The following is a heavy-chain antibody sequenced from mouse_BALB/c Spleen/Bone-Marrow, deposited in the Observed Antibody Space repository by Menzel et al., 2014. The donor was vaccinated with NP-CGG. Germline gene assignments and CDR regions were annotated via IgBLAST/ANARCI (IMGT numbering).Heavy chain of an antibody. CDR1: GFDFSRYW. CDR2: INPDSSTI. Sequence: LKESGGSLKLSCAASGFDFSRYWMSWVRQAPGKGLEWIGGINPDSSTINYTPSLKDKFIISRDNAKNTLYLQMSKVRSEDTALYYCARRDDYDGLFAYWGQGTLVTVSA. CDR3: ARRDDYDGLFAY. D-gene: IGHD2-4*01. J-gene: IGHJ3*01. V-gene: IGHV4-1*02.